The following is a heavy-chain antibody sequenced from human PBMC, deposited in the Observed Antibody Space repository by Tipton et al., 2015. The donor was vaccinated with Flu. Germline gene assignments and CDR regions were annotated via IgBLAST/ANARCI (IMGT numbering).Heavy chain of an antibody. V-gene: IGHV4-30-4*01. CDR2: TYESGGT. J-gene: IGHJ5*02. Sequence: TLSLTCTVSGDSISSGYYYWNWIRQSPGKGLEWIGYTYESGGTYYNPSLRSRVTISIDTFKNQFSLKLSSVTAADTAVYYCARGPVGLVRVTWFDPWGQGTLVTVSS. CDR3: ARGPVGLVRVTWFDP. D-gene: IGHD3-10*01. CDR1: GDSISSGYYY.